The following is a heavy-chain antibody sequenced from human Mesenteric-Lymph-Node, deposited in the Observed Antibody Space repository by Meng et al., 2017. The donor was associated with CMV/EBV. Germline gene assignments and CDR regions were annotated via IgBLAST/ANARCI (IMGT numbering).Heavy chain of an antibody. J-gene: IGHJ1*01. D-gene: IGHD2-2*02. Sequence: SISSGGYYWSWIRQHPGKGLEWIGYIYYGGSTYCKSSLKSRVTISADTSKNQFSLKLSSVTAADTAVYYCARVKWSCSSTSCYRPFQHWGQGTLVTVSS. V-gene: IGHV4-31*02. CDR2: IYYGGST. CDR3: ARVKWSCSSTSCYRPFQH. CDR1: SISSGGYY.